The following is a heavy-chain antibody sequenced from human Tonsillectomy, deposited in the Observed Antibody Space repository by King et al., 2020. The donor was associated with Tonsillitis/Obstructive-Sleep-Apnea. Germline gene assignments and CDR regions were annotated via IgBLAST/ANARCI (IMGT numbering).Heavy chain of an antibody. J-gene: IGHJ4*02. Sequence: VPLVESGGGLVKPGGSLRLSCAASAFTFSTYSMNWVRPAPGKGLEWVSSISSRSSYIYYADSVKGRFTISRDNTKNSLYLQMNSLRAEDTAVYYCARTRVREVITLDFDYWGQGTLVTVSS. D-gene: IGHD3-10*01. CDR1: AFTFSTYS. CDR3: ARTRVREVITLDFDY. CDR2: ISSRSSYI. V-gene: IGHV3-21*01.